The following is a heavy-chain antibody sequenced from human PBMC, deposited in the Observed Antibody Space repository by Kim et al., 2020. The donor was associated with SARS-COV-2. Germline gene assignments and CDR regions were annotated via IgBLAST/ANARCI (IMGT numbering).Heavy chain of an antibody. Sequence: KPSLKSRVTISKDVSHNQFTLQLSSVTATDTAVYYCARLPGTTYYYSGLDVWGQGATVTVSS. J-gene: IGHJ6*02. CDR3: ARLPGTTYYYSGLDV. V-gene: IGHV4-4*09. D-gene: IGHD1-7*01.